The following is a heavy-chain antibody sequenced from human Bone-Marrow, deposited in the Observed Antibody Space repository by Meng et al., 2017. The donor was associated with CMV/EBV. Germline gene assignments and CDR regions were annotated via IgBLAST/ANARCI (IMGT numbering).Heavy chain of an antibody. CDR1: GGSISSYY. V-gene: IGHV4-59*01. J-gene: IGHJ5*02. CDR2: IYYSGST. CDR3: ARDPSGP. Sequence: GSLRLSCTVSGGSISSYYRSWIRQPPGKGLEWIGYIYYSGSTSYNPSLKSRVTISVDTSKTQFSLKLSSVTAADTAVYSFARDPSGPWGQGTLVTVSS.